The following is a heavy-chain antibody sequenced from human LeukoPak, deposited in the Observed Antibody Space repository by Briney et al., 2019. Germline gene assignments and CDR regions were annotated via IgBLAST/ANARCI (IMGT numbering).Heavy chain of an antibody. V-gene: IGHV4-34*01. D-gene: IGHD2-2*01. Sequence: SETLSLTCAVYGGSFSGYYWSWIRQPPGKGLEWIGEINHSGSTNYNPSLKSRVTISVDTSKNQFSLKLSSVTAADTAVYYCARGGYCSSTSCHGSPGKNWFDPWGQGTLVTVSS. J-gene: IGHJ5*02. CDR2: INHSGST. CDR1: GGSFSGYY. CDR3: ARGGYCSSTSCHGSPGKNWFDP.